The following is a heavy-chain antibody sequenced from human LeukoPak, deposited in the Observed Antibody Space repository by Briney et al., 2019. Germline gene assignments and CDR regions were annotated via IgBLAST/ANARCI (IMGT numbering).Heavy chain of an antibody. Sequence: GASVKVSCKASGYTFTSYGISWVRQAPGQGLEWMGWISAYNGNTNYAQKLQGRVTMTTDTSTSTAYMELRSLRSDDTAVYYCARTGPNSSWSGYVGYWGQGTLVTVSS. CDR1: GYTFTSYG. J-gene: IGHJ4*02. CDR2: ISAYNGNT. V-gene: IGHV1-18*01. CDR3: ARTGPNSSWSGYVGY. D-gene: IGHD5-12*01.